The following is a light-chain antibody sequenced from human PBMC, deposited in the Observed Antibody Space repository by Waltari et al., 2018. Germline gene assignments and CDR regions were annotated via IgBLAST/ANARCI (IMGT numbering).Light chain of an antibody. CDR2: KVS. CDR1: QSLVRSDGNTY. J-gene: IGKJ2*01. Sequence: DVVMTQSPLSLPVTLGQPASISCKSSQSLVRSDGNTYLQWFHQRPGQSPRRLIYKVSTRESGVPDRFSGSGSGTEFTLKISSMEAEDVGVYYCMQGTHWPYTFGQGTKLDIK. V-gene: IGKV2-30*02. CDR3: MQGTHWPYT.